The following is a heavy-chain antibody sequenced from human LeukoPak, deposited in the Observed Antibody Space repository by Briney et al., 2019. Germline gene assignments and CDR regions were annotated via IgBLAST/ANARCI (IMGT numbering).Heavy chain of an antibody. D-gene: IGHD2-15*01. J-gene: IGHJ4*02. CDR3: ARGPRDPTEYCSRGTCSPTYEV. CDR2: INWNGGST. CDR1: GFTFDDYG. Sequence: GGSLRLSCAASGFTFDDYGMSWVRQAPGKGLEWVSGINWNGGSTGYADSVKGRFTISRDNAKNSLYLQMNSLRVDDTAIYYCARGPRDPTEYCSRGTCSPTYEVWGQGTLVTVSS. V-gene: IGHV3-20*04.